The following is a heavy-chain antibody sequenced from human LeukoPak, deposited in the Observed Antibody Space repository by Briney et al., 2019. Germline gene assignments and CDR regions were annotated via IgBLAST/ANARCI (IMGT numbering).Heavy chain of an antibody. CDR2: INPNSGGT. CDR3: ARESEYYDSSGQYDY. J-gene: IGHJ4*02. Sequence: ASVKVSCKASGYTFTGYYMHWVRQAPGQGLEWMGWINPNSGGTNYAQKLQGRVTITADESTSTAYMELSSLRSEDTAVYYCARESEYYDSSGQYDYWGQGTLVTVSS. CDR1: GYTFTGYY. V-gene: IGHV1-2*02. D-gene: IGHD3-22*01.